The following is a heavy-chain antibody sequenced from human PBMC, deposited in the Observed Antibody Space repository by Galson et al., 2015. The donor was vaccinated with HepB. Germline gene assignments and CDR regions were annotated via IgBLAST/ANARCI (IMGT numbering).Heavy chain of an antibody. D-gene: IGHD5-24*01. CDR2: IIPILGIA. CDR3: ARGPARDGYNPGGFQH. CDR1: GGTFSSYT. V-gene: IGHV1-69*02. J-gene: IGHJ1*01. Sequence: SVKASCKASGGTFSSYTISWVRQAPGQGLEWMGRIIPILGIANYAQKFQGRVTITADKSTSTAYMELSSLRSEDTAVYYCARGPARDGYNPGGFQHWGQGTLVTVSS.